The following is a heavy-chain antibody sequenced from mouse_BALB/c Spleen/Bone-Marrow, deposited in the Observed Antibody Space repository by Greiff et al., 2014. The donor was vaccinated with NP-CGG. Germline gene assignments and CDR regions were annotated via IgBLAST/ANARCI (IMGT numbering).Heavy chain of an antibody. J-gene: IGHJ2*01. CDR2: IYPGNSDT. V-gene: IGHV1-5*01. CDR1: GYTFSNYW. D-gene: IGHD3-1*01. Sequence: EVQLVESGTVLARPGAAVKMSCKASGYTFSNYWMHWVKQRPGQGLERIGTIYPGNSDTTYNQKFKGKAKLTAVTSTSTAYMELSSLTNEDSAVYYCTTLARSDFDYWGQGTTLTVSS. CDR3: TTLARSDFDY.